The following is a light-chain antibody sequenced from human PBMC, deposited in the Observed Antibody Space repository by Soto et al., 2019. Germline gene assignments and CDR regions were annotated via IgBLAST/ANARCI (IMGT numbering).Light chain of an antibody. CDR3: MQSQTLPLT. CDR2: DVS. J-gene: IGKJ4*01. Sequence: MMTQTPLSLSVTPGQSASISCKSSRSLLHTDGKTYLYWYMQRPGQPPQLLIYDVSNRLSGVKDRFSGSGSGTDFTLKISRVEAEDVGTYCCMQSQTLPLTFGGGTKVEIK. CDR1: RSLLHTDGKTY. V-gene: IGKV2D-29*01.